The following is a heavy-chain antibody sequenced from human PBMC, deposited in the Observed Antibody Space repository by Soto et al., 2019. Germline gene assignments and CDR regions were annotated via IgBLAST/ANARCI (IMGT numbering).Heavy chain of an antibody. CDR1: GVTFGSYA. J-gene: IGHJ5*01. Sequence: QVPLVQSGAEVRKPGSSVKVSCKASGVTFGSYAIHWVRQAPGQGLEWMGGIIPVYGTAKYAQRFQGRVTITGDESTTTVYVELTSLTSQDTAVYYCARVTSMVRGVIDNWFDVWGHGTLVTVSS. CDR2: IIPVYGTA. CDR3: ARVTSMVRGVIDNWFDV. V-gene: IGHV1-69*01. D-gene: IGHD3-10*01.